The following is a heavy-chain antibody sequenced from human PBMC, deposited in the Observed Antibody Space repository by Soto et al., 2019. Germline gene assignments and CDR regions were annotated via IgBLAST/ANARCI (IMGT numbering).Heavy chain of an antibody. V-gene: IGHV3-23*01. J-gene: IGHJ4*02. CDR1: GFTFSSYA. Sequence: EVQLLESGGGLVQPGGSLRLSCAASGFTFSSYAMRWVRQAPVKGLEWVSAISGSGGSTYYADSVKGRFTISGDNSKNKLYPQMNSLSAEDTAVYYCASRGSGSYYDYGGQGTVVTVSS. CDR3: ASRGSGSYYDY. D-gene: IGHD1-26*01. CDR2: ISGSGGST.